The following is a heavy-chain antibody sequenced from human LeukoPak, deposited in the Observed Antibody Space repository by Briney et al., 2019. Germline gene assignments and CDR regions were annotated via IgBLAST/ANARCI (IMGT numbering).Heavy chain of an antibody. CDR2: INPNSGGT. Sequence: ASVKVSCKASGYTFTGYYMHWVRQAPGQGLEWMGRINPNSGGTNYAQKFQGRVTMTRDTSISTAYMELSRLRSDDTAVYYCASYPPGGSSPGLYDILTGFGAFDIWGQGTMVTVSS. D-gene: IGHD3-9*01. CDR1: GYTFTGYY. CDR3: ASYPPGGSSPGLYDILTGFGAFDI. J-gene: IGHJ3*02. V-gene: IGHV1-2*06.